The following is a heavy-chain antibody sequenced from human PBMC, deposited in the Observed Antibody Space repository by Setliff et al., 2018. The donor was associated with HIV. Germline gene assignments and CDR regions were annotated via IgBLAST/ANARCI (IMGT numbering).Heavy chain of an antibody. V-gene: IGHV5-51*01. CDR1: GYSFTSYW. CDR3: ARHAGGYSYGPPGDAFDI. J-gene: IGHJ3*02. CDR2: IYPGDSDT. D-gene: IGHD5-18*01. Sequence: PGESLKISCKGSGYSFTSYWIGWVRQMPGKGLEWMGIIYPGDSDTRYSPSCQGQVTISADKSISTAYLQWSSLKASDTAMYYCARHAGGYSYGPPGDAFDIWGQGTMVTVSS.